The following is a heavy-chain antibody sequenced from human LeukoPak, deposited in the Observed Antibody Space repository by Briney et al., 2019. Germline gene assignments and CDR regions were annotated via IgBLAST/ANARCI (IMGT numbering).Heavy chain of an antibody. D-gene: IGHD3-22*01. J-gene: IGHJ4*02. CDR1: GFTFSSYS. Sequence: GGSLRLSCAASGFTFSSYSMNWVRQAPGKGLEWVSGISGSGGSTYYADSVKGRFTISRDNSKNTLYLQMNSLRAEDTAVYYCARRLGYSFDYWGQGTLVTVSS. CDR3: ARRLGYSFDY. V-gene: IGHV3-23*01. CDR2: ISGSGGST.